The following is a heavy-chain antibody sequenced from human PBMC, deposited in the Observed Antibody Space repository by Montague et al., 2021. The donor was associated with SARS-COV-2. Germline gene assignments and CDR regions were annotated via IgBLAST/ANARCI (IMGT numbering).Heavy chain of an antibody. D-gene: IGHD6-19*01. Sequence: CAISGDSVSSNSVAWSWIRQSPSIGLEWLGISYYMSKWYSDYAPSVRGRLTVNPDASKNEFSLELNYVTPEDTAVYYCVRYSGWFYFDFWGQGTLVTVSS. J-gene: IGHJ4*02. CDR3: VRYSGWFYFDF. CDR1: GDSVSSNSVA. CDR2: SYYMSKWYS. V-gene: IGHV6-1*01.